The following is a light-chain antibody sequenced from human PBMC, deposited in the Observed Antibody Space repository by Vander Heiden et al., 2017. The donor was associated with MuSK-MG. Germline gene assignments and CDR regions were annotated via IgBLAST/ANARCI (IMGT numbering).Light chain of an antibody. CDR3: SSYTSSGTYV. V-gene: IGLV2-14*01. CDR1: SSDVGAYNY. Sequence: QSALTQPASVSGSPGQSITISCTGTSSDVGAYNYVSWYQQHPGNAPKLMIFEVSNRPSGVSNRFSGSKSGNTASLTISGLQTEDEAGYYCSSYTSSGTYVFGPETKVTVL. CDR2: EVS. J-gene: IGLJ1*01.